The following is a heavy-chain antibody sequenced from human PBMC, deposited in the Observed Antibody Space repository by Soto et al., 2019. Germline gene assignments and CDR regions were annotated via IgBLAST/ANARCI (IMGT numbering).Heavy chain of an antibody. D-gene: IGHD3-22*01. CDR2: IFHSGST. V-gene: IGHV4-59*01. J-gene: IGHJ4*02. CDR1: GASISSSY. CDR3: ARDPQYTDRSGYYVSSCNFDD. Sequence: SDTLSLTCTFSGASISSSYWSWIRQPPGKGLEWIGYIFHSGSTNYNPSLKSRVTISVDTSKNQFSLNLSSLTTADTAVYYCARDPQYTDRSGYYVSSCNFDDSGKDILV.